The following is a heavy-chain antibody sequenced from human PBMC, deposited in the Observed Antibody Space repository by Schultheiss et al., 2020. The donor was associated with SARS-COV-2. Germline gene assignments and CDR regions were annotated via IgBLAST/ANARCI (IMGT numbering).Heavy chain of an antibody. J-gene: IGHJ4*02. CDR2: IYYSGST. Sequence: SETLSLTCTVSGGSISSSSYYWGWIRQPPGKGLEWIGSIYYSGSTYYNPSLKSRVAISLDKSNNQFSLKLTSVTAADTAVYYCASGEGTGSGNYTVFDYWGQGTLVTVSS. CDR1: GGSISSSSYY. D-gene: IGHD3-10*01. V-gene: IGHV4-39*07. CDR3: ASGEGTGSGNYTVFDY.